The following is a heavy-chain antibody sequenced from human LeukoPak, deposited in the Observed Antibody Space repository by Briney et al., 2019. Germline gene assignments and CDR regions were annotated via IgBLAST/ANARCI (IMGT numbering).Heavy chain of an antibody. CDR1: GGAISTGRFC. D-gene: IGHD3-3*01. V-gene: IGHV4-61*09. J-gene: IGHJ6*03. CDR2: IYTSGNT. CDR3: ARDLARFDFDFWSGYPNYYYYYMDV. Sequence: PSETLSLTCTVSGGAISTGRFCWIWIRQPTGKGLEWIGHIYTSGNTNYNPSLRRRVTLSVDTSKNQLSLKERSVTAADTAVYYCARDLARFDFDFWSGYPNYYYYYMDVWGKGTTVTVSS.